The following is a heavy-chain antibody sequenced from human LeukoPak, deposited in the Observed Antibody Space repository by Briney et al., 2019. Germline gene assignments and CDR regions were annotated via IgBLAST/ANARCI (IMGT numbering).Heavy chain of an antibody. CDR2: ISSSGSGGNT. D-gene: IGHD2-2*01. Sequence: GGSLRLSCVASGVTLSNYAMSWARQAPGKGLEWVSGISSSGSGGNTYYADSVKGRFTISRDSSRNTLFLHMNTLRAEDTAIYYCARDPFVVVPAAHPNGMDVWGQGTTVTVS. J-gene: IGHJ6*02. CDR1: GVTLSNYA. CDR3: ARDPFVVVPAAHPNGMDV. V-gene: IGHV3-23*01.